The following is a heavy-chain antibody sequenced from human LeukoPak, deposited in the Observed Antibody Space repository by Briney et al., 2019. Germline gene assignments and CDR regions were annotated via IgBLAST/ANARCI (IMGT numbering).Heavy chain of an antibody. CDR1: GFTFSSYD. J-gene: IGHJ4*02. CDR2: ISSSGGST. V-gene: IGHV3-23*01. CDR3: AKDQRITIIVVARGSDY. D-gene: IGHD3-22*01. Sequence: GGSLTLSCAASGFTFSSYDWSWVRQAPGKDLEWFSAISSSGGSTYYADSVKGRFTISRDNSKNTLYLQMNSLRAEDTAVYYCAKDQRITIIVVARGSDYWGQGTLVTVSS.